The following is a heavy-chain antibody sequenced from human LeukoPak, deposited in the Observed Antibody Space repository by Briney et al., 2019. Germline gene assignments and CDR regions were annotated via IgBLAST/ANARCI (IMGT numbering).Heavy chain of an antibody. J-gene: IGHJ4*02. CDR3: ARGADCSSTSCPQGNDY. V-gene: IGHV3-7*03. Sequence: GGPLRFSCAAPGFTFSSYWMSGVRQSPGKGLEGVANIKQDGSEKDYVDSLKGRLTISRDNAKHSLYLQMNSLRAEDTAVYYCARGADCSSTSCPQGNDYWGQGTLVTVSS. D-gene: IGHD2-2*01. CDR2: IKQDGSEK. CDR1: GFTFSSYW.